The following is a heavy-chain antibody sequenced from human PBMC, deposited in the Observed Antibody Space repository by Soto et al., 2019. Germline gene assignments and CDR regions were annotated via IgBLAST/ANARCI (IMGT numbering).Heavy chain of an antibody. CDR3: ARYCTNGVCYQNFDP. J-gene: IGHJ5*02. Sequence: GASVKVSCKASGYTFTSYDINWVRQATGQGLEWMGWMNPNSGNTGYAQKFQGRVTMTRNTSISTAYTELSSLRSEDTAVYYCARYCTNGVCYQNFDPWGQGTLVTVSS. CDR2: MNPNSGNT. D-gene: IGHD2-8*01. CDR1: GYTFTSYD. V-gene: IGHV1-8*01.